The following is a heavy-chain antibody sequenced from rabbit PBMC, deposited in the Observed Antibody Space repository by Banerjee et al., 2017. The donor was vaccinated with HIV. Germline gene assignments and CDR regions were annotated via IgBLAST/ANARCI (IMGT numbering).Heavy chain of an antibody. D-gene: IGHD6-1*01. J-gene: IGHJ6*01. Sequence: QEQLEESGGDLVKPEGSLTLTCTASGFSFSSSYWICWVRQAPGKGLEWIACMDAGSSGNTYYASWVNGRFTISKTSSTTVTLQMTSLTVADTATYFCARHYVGYGYAPDLWGPGTLVTVS. V-gene: IGHV1S45*01. CDR1: GFSFSSSYW. CDR3: ARHYVGYGYAPDL. CDR2: MDAGSSGNT.